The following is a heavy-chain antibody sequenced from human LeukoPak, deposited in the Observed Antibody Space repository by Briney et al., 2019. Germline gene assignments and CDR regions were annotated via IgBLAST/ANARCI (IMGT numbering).Heavy chain of an antibody. V-gene: IGHV3-20*04. CDR2: INWNGGST. Sequence: PGGSLRLSCAASGFTVNSNYMSWVRQAPGKGLEWVSGINWNGGSTGYADSVKGRFTISRDNAKNSLYLQMNSLRAEDTALYYCARDTSFTAVDYWGQGTLVTVSS. D-gene: IGHD2/OR15-2a*01. CDR1: GFTVNSNY. CDR3: ARDTSFTAVDY. J-gene: IGHJ4*02.